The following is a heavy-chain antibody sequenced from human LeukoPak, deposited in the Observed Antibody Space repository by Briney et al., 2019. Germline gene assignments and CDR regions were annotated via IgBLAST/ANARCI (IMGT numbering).Heavy chain of an antibody. J-gene: IGHJ6*02. CDR3: AKDNLRMGSGPYYGMDV. D-gene: IGHD2-15*01. CDR1: GFTFSSYA. CDR2: ISGSGGST. V-gene: IGHV3-23*01. Sequence: PGGSLRLSCAASGFTFSSYAMSWVRQAPGKGLEWVSAISGSGGSTYYADSVKGRFTISRDNSKNTLYLQMNSLRVEDTAVFYCAKDNLRMGSGPYYGMDVWGQGTTVTVSS.